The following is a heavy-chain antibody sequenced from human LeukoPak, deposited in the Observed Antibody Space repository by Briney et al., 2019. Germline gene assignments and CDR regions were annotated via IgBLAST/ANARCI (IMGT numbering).Heavy chain of an antibody. CDR3: ARDGDYYGSGSYYNPSGDY. V-gene: IGHV4-38-2*02. D-gene: IGHD3-10*01. Sequence: PSETLSLTCTVSDYSISSGYGYYWGWIRQPPGKGLEWIGSIYHSGSTYYNPSLKSRVTISVDTSKNQFSLKLSSVTAADTAVYYCARDGDYYGSGSYYNPSGDYWGQGTLVTVSS. CDR2: IYHSGST. CDR1: DYSISSGYGYY. J-gene: IGHJ4*02.